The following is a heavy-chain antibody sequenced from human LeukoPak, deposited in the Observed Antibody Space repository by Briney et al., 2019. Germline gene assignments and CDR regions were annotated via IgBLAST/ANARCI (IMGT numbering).Heavy chain of an antibody. CDR2: ISSNGVST. CDR1: EFIFTSYE. V-gene: IGHV3-64*01. J-gene: IGHJ4*02. Sequence: GGSLRLSCATSEFIFTSYEMHWVRQTPGKGLEYVSGISSNGVSTYYAISVKGRFTISRDNSKNTLSLQMGSLKSEDMAVYYCARNTEGTAHFDYWGQGTLVTVSS. CDR3: ARNTEGTAHFDY. D-gene: IGHD1-7*01.